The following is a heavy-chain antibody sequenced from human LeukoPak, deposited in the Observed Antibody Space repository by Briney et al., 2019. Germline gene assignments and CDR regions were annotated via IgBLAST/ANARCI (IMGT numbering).Heavy chain of an antibody. CDR3: ARDRYYAILTGFTL. V-gene: IGHV1-69*13. D-gene: IGHD3-9*01. CDR2: IIPIFGTA. CDR1: GGTFSSYA. Sequence: SVKVSCKASGGTFSSYAISWVRQAPGQGLEWMGGIIPIFGTANYAQKFQGRVTITADESTSTAYMELSSLRSEDTAVYYCARDRYYAILTGFTLWGQGTLVTVSS. J-gene: IGHJ4*02.